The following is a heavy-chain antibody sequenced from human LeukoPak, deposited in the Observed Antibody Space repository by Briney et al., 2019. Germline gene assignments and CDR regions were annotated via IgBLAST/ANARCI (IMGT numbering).Heavy chain of an antibody. CDR2: IYYSGST. CDR3: ARRYGSGSYYHYPFDY. V-gene: IGHV4-39*01. D-gene: IGHD3-10*01. Sequence: PSETLSLTCTASGGSISSSSYYWGWIRQPPGKGLEWIGSIYYSGSTYYNPSLKSRVTISVDTSKNQFSLKLSSVTAADTAVYYCARRYGSGSYYHYPFDYWGQGTLVTVSS. J-gene: IGHJ4*02. CDR1: GGSISSSSYY.